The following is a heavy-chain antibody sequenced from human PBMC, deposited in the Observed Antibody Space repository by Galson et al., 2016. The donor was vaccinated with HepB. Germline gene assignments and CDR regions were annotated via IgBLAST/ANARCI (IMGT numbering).Heavy chain of an antibody. Sequence: SVKVSCKASGYTFTSYDVNWVRQAIGQGLEWMGRMNPSTGNTGYAEKFQGRVTMTRDTSKSTVYMELSRLRSEDTAVYYCASARRDCSGGKCLPYFHNGLDVWGKGTTVTVSS. D-gene: IGHD2-15*01. V-gene: IGHV1-8*01. J-gene: IGHJ6*04. CDR2: MNPSTGNT. CDR1: GYTFTSYD. CDR3: ASARRDCSGGKCLPYFHNGLDV.